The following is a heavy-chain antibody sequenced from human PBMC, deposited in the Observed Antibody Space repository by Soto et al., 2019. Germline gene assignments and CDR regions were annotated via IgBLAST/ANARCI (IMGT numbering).Heavy chain of an antibody. J-gene: IGHJ4*02. V-gene: IGHV1-69*01. Sequence: QVQLVQSGAEVKKPGSSVKVSCKASGGTFSSYAISWVRQAPGQGPEWMGGIIPIFGTANYAQKFQGRVTITADESTSTAYMELSSLRSEDTAVYYCARGSVPATLYYFDYWGQGTLVTVSS. CDR3: ARGSVPATLYYFDY. D-gene: IGHD2-2*01. CDR1: GGTFSSYA. CDR2: IIPIFGTA.